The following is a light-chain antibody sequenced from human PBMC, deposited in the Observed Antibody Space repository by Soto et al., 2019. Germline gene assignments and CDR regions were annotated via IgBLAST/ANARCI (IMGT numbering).Light chain of an antibody. J-gene: IGKJ4*01. V-gene: IGKV4-1*01. CDR3: QQYYSSPPT. CDR1: QSVLYSSNNKNY. CDR2: WAS. Sequence: DIVMTQSADSLAVSLGERATINCKSSQSVLYSSNNKNYLAWYQQKPGQPPKLLIYWASTRESGVPDRFSGSGSGTDFTLTIGSLQAEDVAVYYFQQYYSSPPTFGGGTEVEIK.